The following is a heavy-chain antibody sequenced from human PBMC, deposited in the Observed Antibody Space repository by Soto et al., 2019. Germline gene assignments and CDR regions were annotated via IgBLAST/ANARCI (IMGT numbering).Heavy chain of an antibody. V-gene: IGHV4-39*07. J-gene: IGHJ4*02. CDR2: IYYSGNT. D-gene: IGHD4-17*01. CDR1: GGSISSSSYF. Sequence: SETLSLTCTVSGGSISSSSYFWGWIRQPPGKGLEWIGSIYYSGNTYYNPSLKSRVTISVDTSKNQFSLKLSSVTAADTAVYYCARNPTVWGQGTLVTVSS. CDR3: ARNPTV.